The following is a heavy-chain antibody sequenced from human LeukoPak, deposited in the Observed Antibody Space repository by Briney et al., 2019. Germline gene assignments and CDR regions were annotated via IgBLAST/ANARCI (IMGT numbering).Heavy chain of an antibody. CDR3: ARDHRERPFVY. CDR2: INPNSGGT. Sequence: ASVKVSCKASGYTFTRYYMNWVPQAPGQGRKWMGWINPNSGGTNYAKKFQGRGTMTRDTSISTAYMEVSRLRAVETAVYCCARDHRERPFVYWGQGTLVTVSS. V-gene: IGHV1-2*02. J-gene: IGHJ4*02. CDR1: GYTFTRYY. D-gene: IGHD1-26*01.